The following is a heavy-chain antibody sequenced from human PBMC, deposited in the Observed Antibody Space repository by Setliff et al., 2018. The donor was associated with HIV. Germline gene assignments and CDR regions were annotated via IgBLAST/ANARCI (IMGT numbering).Heavy chain of an antibody. Sequence: GASVKVSCKVSGYTLTELSIHWVRQAPGKGLEWMGGFDPQYDKTFYAQKLQGRVTMTTDTSTSTAYMELRSLRSDDTAVYYCARDGEYYYDSSGPVFDPWGQGTLVTVSS. V-gene: IGHV1-24*01. J-gene: IGHJ5*02. CDR2: FDPQYDKT. CDR3: ARDGEYYYDSSGPVFDP. CDR1: GYTLTELS. D-gene: IGHD3-22*01.